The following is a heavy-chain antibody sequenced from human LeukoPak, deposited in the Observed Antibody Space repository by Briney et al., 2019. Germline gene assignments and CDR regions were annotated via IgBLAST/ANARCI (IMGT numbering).Heavy chain of an antibody. CDR3: ARDNVYGSGTEY. V-gene: IGHV3-30-3*01. CDR1: GFTFSTNA. Sequence: GGSLRLSCAASGFTFSTNAMDWVRQAPGKGLEWVAVTSYDEGHKYYADSVKGRFTISRDTANNTLYLQMNSLRAEDTAVYYCARDNVYGSGTEYWGQGTLVTVSS. CDR2: TSYDEGHK. D-gene: IGHD3-10*01. J-gene: IGHJ4*02.